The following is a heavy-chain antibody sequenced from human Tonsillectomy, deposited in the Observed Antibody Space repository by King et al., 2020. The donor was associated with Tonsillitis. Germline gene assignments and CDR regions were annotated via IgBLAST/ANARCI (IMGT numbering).Heavy chain of an antibody. CDR2: ISNDGSKE. CDR1: GFTFKIYG. J-gene: IGHJ3*02. V-gene: IGHV3-33*05. D-gene: IGHD5-12*01. CDR3: ARDGGYPPSRFDI. Sequence: VQLVESGGGVVQAGRSLRLSCAASGFTFKIYGIHWVRQVSGKGLEWVAAISNDGSKEHYADSVRGRFTIARDNSKSTLYLQMDTLRAEDTAVYYCARDGGYPPSRFDIWGQGTTVTVSS.